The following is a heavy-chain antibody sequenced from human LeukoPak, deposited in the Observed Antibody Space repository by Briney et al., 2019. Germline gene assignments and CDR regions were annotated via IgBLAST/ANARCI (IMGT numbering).Heavy chain of an antibody. CDR3: ARGYYGGLAWCDY. CDR2: INPSGGGT. J-gene: IGHJ4*02. D-gene: IGHD4-23*01. V-gene: IGHV1-46*01. CDR1: GYTFTSYY. Sequence: ASVRVSCKASGYTFTSYYIHWVRQAPGQGLGWMGVINPSGGGTSYAQKFQGRVTMTRDTSTAAVYMDLSSLRSEDTAVYYCARGYYGGLAWCDYWGQGTLVTVSS.